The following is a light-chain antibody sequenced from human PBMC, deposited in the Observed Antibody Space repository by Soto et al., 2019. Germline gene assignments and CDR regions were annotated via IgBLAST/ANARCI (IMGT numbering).Light chain of an antibody. V-gene: IGKV1-5*03. Sequence: DSQMTQSPSTLSASVGDIVTVTCRASRIISSWVAWYQQKPGKAPKLLIYKASALESGVPSRFSVSVSGTEFTLTISSLQPDDFATYYCQQYNSSPWTFGQGTKVEVK. CDR1: RIISSW. CDR2: KAS. J-gene: IGKJ1*01. CDR3: QQYNSSPWT.